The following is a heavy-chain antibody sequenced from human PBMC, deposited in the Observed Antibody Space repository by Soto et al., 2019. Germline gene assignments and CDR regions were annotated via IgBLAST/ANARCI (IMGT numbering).Heavy chain of an antibody. Sequence: GGSLRLSCAASGFTFSSYWMSWVRQAPGKGLEWVANIKQDGSEKYYVDSVKGRFTISRDNAKNSLYLQMNSLRAEDTAVYYCARYSYDIYYSYGMDVSGQAPTLTVSS. J-gene: IGHJ6*02. CDR3: ARYSYDIYYSYGMDV. CDR1: GFTFSSYW. CDR2: IKQDGSEK. V-gene: IGHV3-7*01. D-gene: IGHD5-18*01.